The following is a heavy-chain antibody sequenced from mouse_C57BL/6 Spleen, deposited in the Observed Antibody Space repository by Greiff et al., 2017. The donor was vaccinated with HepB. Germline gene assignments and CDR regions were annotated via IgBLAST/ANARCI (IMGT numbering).Heavy chain of an antibody. CDR1: GFTFSSYA. J-gene: IGHJ2*01. CDR3: ERGRDGEDYFDY. V-gene: IGHV5-4*03. D-gene: IGHD1-2*01. CDR2: ISDGGSYT. Sequence: EVKLMESGGGLVKPGGSLKLSCAASGFTFSSYAMSWVRQTPEKRLEWVATISDGGSYTYYPDNVKGRFTITRDNAKNNLYLQMSHLKSKYTAMSFYERGRDGEDYFDYWGQGTTLTVSS.